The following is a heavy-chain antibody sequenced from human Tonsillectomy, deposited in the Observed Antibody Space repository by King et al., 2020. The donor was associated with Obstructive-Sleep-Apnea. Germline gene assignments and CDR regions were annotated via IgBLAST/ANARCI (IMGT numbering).Heavy chain of an antibody. CDR2: ISNSGNNK. CDR3: ARGRDYGMDV. J-gene: IGHJ6*02. V-gene: IGHV3-30-3*01. Sequence: QLVQSGGGVVQPGRSLRLSCAGSGFIFSSDALDWVRQAPGKGLEWGAFISNSGNNKNYADSVKGRFSISRDNSNNTLYLQMNSLRAEDTAVYYCARGRDYGMDVWGQGTTVTVSS. CDR1: GFIFSSDA.